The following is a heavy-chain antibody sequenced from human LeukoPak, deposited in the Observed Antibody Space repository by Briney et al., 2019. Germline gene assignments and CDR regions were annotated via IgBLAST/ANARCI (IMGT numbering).Heavy chain of an antibody. D-gene: IGHD3-9*01. Sequence: ASVHVSCKASGYTFTGYYMNWVRQAPGQGLEWMGWINSDSGFTKYAQKFQGRVTMTRDTSITTVYMDLTRLTSDDTAVYYCARNFDMKGFDPWGQGTLVTVSS. CDR3: ARNFDMKGFDP. CDR2: INSDSGFT. CDR1: GYTFTGYY. V-gene: IGHV1-2*02. J-gene: IGHJ5*02.